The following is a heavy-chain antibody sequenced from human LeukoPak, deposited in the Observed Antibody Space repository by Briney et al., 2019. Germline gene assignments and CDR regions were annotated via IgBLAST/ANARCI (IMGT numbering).Heavy chain of an antibody. CDR1: GFTVSDYG. CDR3: ARELVAAAVDY. CDR2: INWNGGST. J-gene: IGHJ4*02. Sequence: PGGSLRLSCAASGFTVSDYGMSWVRHTPGKGLERVSGINWNGGSTWYADSVKGRFTISRDNAKNSLYLQMNSMRAEDTDLYHCARELVAAAVDYWGQGTLVTVSS. D-gene: IGHD2-2*01. V-gene: IGHV3-20*01.